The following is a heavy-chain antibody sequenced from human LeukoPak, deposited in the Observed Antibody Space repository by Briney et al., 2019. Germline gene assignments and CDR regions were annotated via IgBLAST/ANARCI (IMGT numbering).Heavy chain of an antibody. Sequence: ASVKVSCKAFGYTFTGYWMHWVRQAPGQGPEWMGWINGNSGGTKYAQKFEGRVTMTSDTSTSTVQMDLGTLRSDDTAVYYCARENIEQWPAFDYWGQVTPVTVSS. V-gene: IGHV1-2*02. J-gene: IGHJ4*02. CDR3: ARENIEQWPAFDY. CDR1: GYTFTGYW. CDR2: INGNSGGT. D-gene: IGHD1/OR15-1a*01.